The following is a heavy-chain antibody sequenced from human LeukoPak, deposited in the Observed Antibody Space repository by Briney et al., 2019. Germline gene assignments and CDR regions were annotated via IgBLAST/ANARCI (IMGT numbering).Heavy chain of an antibody. J-gene: IGHJ4*02. V-gene: IGHV3-23*01. CDR1: GFSFSSYA. CDR2: MSSSDDGR. CDR3: AKAPVTSCRGAFCYPFDY. D-gene: IGHD2-15*01. Sequence: QAGGSLRLSCATSGFSFSSYAMSWVRQAPGKGLEWASAMSSSDDGRYHAASVRGRFTISRDTSRSTLYLQMNSLRAEDAAVYYCAKAPVTSCRGAFCYPFDYWGQGTLVTVSS.